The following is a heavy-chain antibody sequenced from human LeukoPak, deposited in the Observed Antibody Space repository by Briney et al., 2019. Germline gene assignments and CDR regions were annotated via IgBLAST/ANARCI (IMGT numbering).Heavy chain of an antibody. Sequence: SETLSLTCTVSGASIGSYYWSWIRQPPGKGLEWIGYIYHSGSTNYNPSLKSRVTISVDTSKNQFSLKLSSVIAADTAAYFCARQDSSSWWEIDYWGQGTLVTVSS. D-gene: IGHD6-13*01. CDR1: GASIGSYY. CDR2: IYHSGST. J-gene: IGHJ4*02. CDR3: ARQDSSSWWEIDY. V-gene: IGHV4-59*08.